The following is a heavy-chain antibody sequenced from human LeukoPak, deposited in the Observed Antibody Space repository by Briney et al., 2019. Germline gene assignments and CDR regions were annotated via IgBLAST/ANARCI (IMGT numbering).Heavy chain of an antibody. CDR1: GFTFTTYG. V-gene: IGHV3-30*03. J-gene: IGHJ4*02. Sequence: GGSLRLSCAVSGFTFTTYGMHWVRQAPGKGLEWVALISFDGSEKYYADSVKGRFTISRDNSKNTLFLQMNSVRVEDTAVYFCARDGKMFRGPMIMRHFDYWGQGALVTVSS. CDR2: ISFDGSEK. D-gene: IGHD3-10*01. CDR3: ARDGKMFRGPMIMRHFDY.